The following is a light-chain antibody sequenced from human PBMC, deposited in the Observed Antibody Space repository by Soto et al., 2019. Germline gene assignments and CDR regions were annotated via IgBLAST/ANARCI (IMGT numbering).Light chain of an antibody. CDR1: QSISNW. CDR2: KAS. V-gene: IGKV1-5*03. Sequence: DIQMPQSPSTLSASVGDRVTITCRASQSISNWLAWYQQKPGKAPKLLIYKASNLESGVPSRFSGSGSGTEFTLTISSLQPADVATYYCQQYNIYSWTVGQGTKVEIK. CDR3: QQYNIYSWT. J-gene: IGKJ1*01.